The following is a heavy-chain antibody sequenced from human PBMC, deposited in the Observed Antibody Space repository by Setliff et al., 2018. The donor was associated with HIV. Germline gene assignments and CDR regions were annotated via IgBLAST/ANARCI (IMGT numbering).Heavy chain of an antibody. Sequence: GASVKVSCKVSGYTFSSYAINWVRQAPGQGLEWMGGIIATVGATSYSQNFQDRFTVTTDESTGTTYMELSSLRPEDTAVYYCAKGALCGRNRDVCFDPWGQGTLVTVSS. D-gene: IGHD1-26*01. CDR1: GYTFSSYA. J-gene: IGHJ5*02. V-gene: IGHV1-69*05. CDR3: AKGALCGRNRDVCFDP. CDR2: IIATVGAT.